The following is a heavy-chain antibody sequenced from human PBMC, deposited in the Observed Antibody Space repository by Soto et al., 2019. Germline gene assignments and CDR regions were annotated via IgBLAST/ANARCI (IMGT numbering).Heavy chain of an antibody. V-gene: IGHV1-18*01. J-gene: IGHJ4*02. D-gene: IGHD1-1*01. Sequence: QVHLVQSGAEVKKPGASVKVSCKGSGYGFTTYGITWVRQAPGQGLEWMAWISAHNGNTNYAQKLQGRVTVTRATSKSTAYMELRSLRSDDPAVYYWARGRYGDYWGQGALVTVSS. CDR1: GYGFTTYG. CDR2: ISAHNGNT. CDR3: ARGRYGDY.